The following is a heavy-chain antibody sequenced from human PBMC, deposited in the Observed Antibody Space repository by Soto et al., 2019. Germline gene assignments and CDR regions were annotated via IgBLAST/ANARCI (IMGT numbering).Heavy chain of an antibody. J-gene: IGHJ6*02. CDR2: IYYSGST. CDR3: ARGVAMVRGHYGMDV. CDR1: GGSISSYY. D-gene: IGHD3-10*01. V-gene: IGHV4-59*01. Sequence: SETLSLTCTVSGGSISSYYWSWIRQPPGKGLEWIGYIYYSGSTNYNPSLKSRVTISVATSKNKFSLKLSSVTAADTVVYYCARGVAMVRGHYGMDVWGQGTTVTVSS.